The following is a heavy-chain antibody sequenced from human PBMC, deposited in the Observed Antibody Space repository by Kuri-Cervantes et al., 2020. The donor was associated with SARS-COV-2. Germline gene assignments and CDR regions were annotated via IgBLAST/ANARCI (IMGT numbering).Heavy chain of an antibody. J-gene: IGHJ4*02. Sequence: ASVKVSCKASGYTFTSYAMNWVRQAPGQGLEWMGWINTNTGNSRYAQGFTGRYVSSLDTSGNTAYLQISGLKAEDTAIYSCARGQGLLSTMAADYWGQGTLVTVSS. CDR2: INTNTGNS. V-gene: IGHV7-4-1*02. D-gene: IGHD5-24*01. CDR3: ARGQGLLSTMAADY. CDR1: GYTFTSYA.